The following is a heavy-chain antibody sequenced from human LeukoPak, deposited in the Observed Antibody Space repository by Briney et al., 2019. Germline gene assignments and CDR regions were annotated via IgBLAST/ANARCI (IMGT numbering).Heavy chain of an antibody. D-gene: IGHD3-10*01. J-gene: IGHJ6*02. Sequence: SETLSLTCTVSGGSISSGSYYSGWIRQPPGKGLEWIGSIYYSAYTYYTPSLKSRVTISVDTSKNQFSLRLSSVTAADTAVYYCARHYYGSGRTGGMDVWGQGTTVTVSS. V-gene: IGHV4-39*01. CDR2: IYYSAYT. CDR3: ARHYYGSGRTGGMDV. CDR1: GGSISSGSYY.